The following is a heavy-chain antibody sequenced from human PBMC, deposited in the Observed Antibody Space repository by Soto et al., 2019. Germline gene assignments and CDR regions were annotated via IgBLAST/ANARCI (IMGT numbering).Heavy chain of an antibody. Sequence: GGSLRLSCAASGFTFSPYAMTWVRQAPGKGLEWVSSISGSGGNTNYADSVKGRFTVSRDNSKRTLSLQMNSLTEEDTAIYYCAKGLRRLLRTQYYYGLDVWGRGTTVTV. V-gene: IGHV3-23*01. CDR3: AKGLRRLLRTQYYYGLDV. J-gene: IGHJ6*02. CDR2: ISGSGGNT. CDR1: GFTFSPYA. D-gene: IGHD3-16*01.